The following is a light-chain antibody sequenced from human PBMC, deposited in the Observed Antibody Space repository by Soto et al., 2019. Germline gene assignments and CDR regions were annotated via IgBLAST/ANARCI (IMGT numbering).Light chain of an antibody. CDR1: QSVSCSY. CDR3: QQYGSSPPWT. Sequence: DIVLTQSPGTLSLSPGERATLSCRASQSVSCSYLAWYQQKPGQAPRLLIYGASSRATGIPDRFSGSGSGTDFTLTISRLEPEDFAVYYCQQYGSSPPWTFGQGTKVEIK. V-gene: IGKV3-20*01. CDR2: GAS. J-gene: IGKJ1*01.